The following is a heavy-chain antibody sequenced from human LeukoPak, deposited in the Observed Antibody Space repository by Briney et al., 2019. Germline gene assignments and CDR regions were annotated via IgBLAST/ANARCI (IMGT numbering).Heavy chain of an antibody. CDR1: GFTFNKYW. J-gene: IGHJ6*02. CDR2: ISGSGGST. Sequence: GGSLRLSCAASGFTFNKYWMSWVRQAPGKGLEWVSAISGSGGSTYYADSVKGRFTISRDNSKNTLYLQMNSLRAEDTAVYYCAKDSVLLWFGELALYGMDVWGQGTTVTVSS. D-gene: IGHD3-10*01. V-gene: IGHV3-23*01. CDR3: AKDSVLLWFGELALYGMDV.